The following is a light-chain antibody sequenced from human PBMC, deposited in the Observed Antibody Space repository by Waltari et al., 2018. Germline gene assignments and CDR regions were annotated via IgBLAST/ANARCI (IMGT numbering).Light chain of an antibody. CDR1: NIGSKS. V-gene: IGLV3-21*04. CDR2: YDA. CDR3: QGWDSSGDGV. Sequence: SYVLTQPSSVSVAPGKTATITCGGNNIGSKSVHCYQQKPGQAPVLVFSYDAARPSGLTEEVSGSDSGSTATLTSSRVEVGDEADDCCQGWDSSGDGVCGGGSKLTVL. J-gene: IGLJ3*02.